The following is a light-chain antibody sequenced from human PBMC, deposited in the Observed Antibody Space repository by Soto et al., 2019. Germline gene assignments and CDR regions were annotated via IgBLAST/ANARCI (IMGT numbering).Light chain of an antibody. CDR1: QGISSY. Sequence: DIQLTQSPSFLSASVGDRVTITCRASQGISSYLAWYQQKPWKAPKLLIYAASTLQSGVPSRFSGSGSGTEFTLTISSLQPEDFATYYCQQLNSYPFTFGGGTKVDIK. J-gene: IGKJ4*01. V-gene: IGKV1-9*01. CDR3: QQLNSYPFT. CDR2: AAS.